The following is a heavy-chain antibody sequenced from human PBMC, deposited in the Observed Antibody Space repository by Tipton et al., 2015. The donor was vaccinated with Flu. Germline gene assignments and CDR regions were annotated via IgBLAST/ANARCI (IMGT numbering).Heavy chain of an antibody. V-gene: IGHV4-38-2*01. D-gene: IGHD3-10*01. Sequence: GEALGSSYYWAWIRQPPGRGLEWIGNIHMSAGTYYNLSLKSRVTISVDRSKNQFSLRLSSVTAADTAVYYCARYYYGSGSYHNPHYYYYGFDVWGQGTTVTVSS. J-gene: IGHJ6*02. CDR1: GEALGSSYY. CDR3: ARYYYGSGSYHNPHYYYYGFDV. CDR2: IHMSAGT.